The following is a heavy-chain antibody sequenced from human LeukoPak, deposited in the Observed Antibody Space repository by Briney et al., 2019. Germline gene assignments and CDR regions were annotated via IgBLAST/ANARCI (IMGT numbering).Heavy chain of an antibody. Sequence: ASVKVSCKASGYTFTSYAMNWVRKAPGQGPEWMGVISPSGGSTTYAQKFQGRVTMTTDTSTSTAYMELRSLRSDDTAVYYCASDRILYYYDSSGYYDYWGQGTLVTVSS. CDR2: ISPSGGST. D-gene: IGHD3-22*01. CDR3: ASDRILYYYDSSGYYDY. J-gene: IGHJ4*02. CDR1: GYTFTSYA. V-gene: IGHV1-46*01.